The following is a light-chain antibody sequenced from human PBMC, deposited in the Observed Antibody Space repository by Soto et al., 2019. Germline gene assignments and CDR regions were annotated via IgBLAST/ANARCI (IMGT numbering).Light chain of an antibody. CDR1: RSNIGNNF. CDR2: SHN. Sequence: QSVLTQPPSTSGTPGQRVTISCSGSRSNIGNNFVFWYQHLPGTAPKLLIYSHNQRPSGVPDRFSGSTSGTSASLAISGLQSEDEADYYWAAWDDRLSGVVFGGGNKLTVL. J-gene: IGLJ2*01. CDR3: AAWDDRLSGVV. V-gene: IGLV1-47*02.